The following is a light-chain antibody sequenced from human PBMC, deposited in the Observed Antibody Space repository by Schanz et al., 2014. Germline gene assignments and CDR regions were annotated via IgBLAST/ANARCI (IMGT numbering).Light chain of an antibody. Sequence: QSVLTQPASVSGSPGQSITISCTGTSSDVGGYNYVSWYQQHPGKAPKLMIYDVSHRPSGVSNRFSGSKSGNTASLTISGLQAEDEADYYCSSYTSSRTLDVFGTGTKLTVL. CDR2: DVS. J-gene: IGLJ1*01. CDR3: SSYTSSRTLDV. V-gene: IGLV2-14*01. CDR1: SSDVGGYNY.